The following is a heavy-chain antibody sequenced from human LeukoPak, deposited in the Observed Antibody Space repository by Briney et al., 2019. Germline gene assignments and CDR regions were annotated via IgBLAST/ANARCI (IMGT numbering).Heavy chain of an antibody. CDR3: AKESSGWYGSYYYYMDV. CDR2: ISYDGSNK. V-gene: IGHV3-30*18. CDR1: GFTFSSYG. Sequence: GGSLRLSCAASGFTFSSYGMHWVRQAPGKGLEWVAVISYDGSNKYYADSVRGRFTISRDNSKNTLYLQMNSLRAEDTAVYYCAKESSGWYGSYYYYMDVWGKGTTVTVSS. J-gene: IGHJ6*03. D-gene: IGHD6-19*01.